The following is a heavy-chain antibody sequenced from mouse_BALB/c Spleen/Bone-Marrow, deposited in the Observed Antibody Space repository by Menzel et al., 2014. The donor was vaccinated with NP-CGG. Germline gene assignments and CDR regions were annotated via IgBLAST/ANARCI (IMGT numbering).Heavy chain of an antibody. CDR3: ARRILLHYAVDY. Sequence: EVNVVESGGGLVQPGGSRKLSCAASGFTFSSFGMHWVRQAPEKGLEWVAYISSGSSSIYYADTVKGRFTISRDNPKNTLFLQMTSLRSEDTAMYYCARRILLHYAVDYWGQGTSVTVSS. CDR1: GFTFSSFG. CDR2: ISSGSSSI. J-gene: IGHJ4*01. D-gene: IGHD2-10*01. V-gene: IGHV5-17*02.